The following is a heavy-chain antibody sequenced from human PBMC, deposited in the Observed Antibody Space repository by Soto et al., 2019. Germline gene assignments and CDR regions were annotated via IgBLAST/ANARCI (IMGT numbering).Heavy chain of an antibody. D-gene: IGHD1-1*01. CDR2: INDYGTTI. CDR3: ARGGLDPFDY. CDR1: GFNLGSYW. J-gene: IGHJ4*02. V-gene: IGHV3-74*01. Sequence: EVQLVESGGGLVQPGGSLRLSCAASGFNLGSYWMHWVRQAPGKGLVWVSRINDYGTTINYAESVEGRFTISRDDAKSEVYLQMNNLRADDTAVYYCARGGLDPFDYWGQGALVTVSS.